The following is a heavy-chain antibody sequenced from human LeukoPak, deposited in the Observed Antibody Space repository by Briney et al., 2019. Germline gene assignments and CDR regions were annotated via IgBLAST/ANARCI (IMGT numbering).Heavy chain of an antibody. D-gene: IGHD3-22*01. Sequence: GGPLRLSCAASGFTFSNAWMSWVRQAPGKGLEWVGHIKSKSDGGTTDYAAPVKGRFTISRDDSRNTLFLQMNSLKTEDTAVYYCTTSWFRYYYDSSGYYYFAFDIWGQGTMVTVSS. CDR1: GFTFSNAW. CDR2: IKSKSDGGTT. J-gene: IGHJ3*02. CDR3: TTSWFRYYYDSSGYYYFAFDI. V-gene: IGHV3-15*01.